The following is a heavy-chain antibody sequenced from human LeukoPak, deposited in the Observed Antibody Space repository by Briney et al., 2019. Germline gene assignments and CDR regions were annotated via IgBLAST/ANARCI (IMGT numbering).Heavy chain of an antibody. J-gene: IGHJ5*02. CDR3: ARRGQQLPKYNWFDP. D-gene: IGHD6-13*01. Sequence: PSETLSLTCAVYGGSFSGYYWSWIRQPPGKGLEWIGEINHSGSTNYNPSLKSRVTISVDTSKNQFSLKLSSVTAADTAVYYCARRGQQLPKYNWFDPWGQGTLVTVSS. CDR1: GGSFSGYY. CDR2: INHSGST. V-gene: IGHV4-34*01.